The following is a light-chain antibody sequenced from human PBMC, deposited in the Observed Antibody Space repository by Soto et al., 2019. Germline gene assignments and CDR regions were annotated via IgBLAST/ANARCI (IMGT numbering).Light chain of an antibody. CDR2: VAS. CDR1: QSVSSN. Sequence: EIVMTQSPATLSVSPGERATLSCRASQSVSSNLGWYQQKPGQTPKLLIYVASTRATGIPARFSGSGSGTEFTLTISSLPSEDFAVYYCQRYNVWPLTFGGGTKVEFK. CDR3: QRYNVWPLT. J-gene: IGKJ4*01. V-gene: IGKV3-15*01.